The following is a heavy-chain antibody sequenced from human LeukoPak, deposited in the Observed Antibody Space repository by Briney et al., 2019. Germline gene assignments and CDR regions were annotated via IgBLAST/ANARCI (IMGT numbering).Heavy chain of an antibody. Sequence: GEALQISCEASGYGFTSYWIGWVRPMPGKGVEWMGIIYPGDSDTRYSPSFQGQVTISADKSISTAYLQWRSLKASDTAIYYCARLSGIAVLDYWGQGTLVTVSS. D-gene: IGHD6-19*01. V-gene: IGHV5-51*01. J-gene: IGHJ4*02. CDR2: IYPGDSDT. CDR3: ARLSGIAVLDY. CDR1: GYGFTSYW.